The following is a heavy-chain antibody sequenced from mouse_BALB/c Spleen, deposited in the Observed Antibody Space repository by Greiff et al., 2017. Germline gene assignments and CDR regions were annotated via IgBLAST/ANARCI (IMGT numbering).Heavy chain of an antibody. D-gene: IGHD1-1*01. CDR2: INPYNGDT. V-gene: IGHV1-37*01. CDR3: GSHYGSSAWFDY. J-gene: IGHJ3*01. CDR1: GYSFTGYF. Sequence: EVKLQESGPELVKPGASVKISCKASGYSFTGYFMNWVKQSHGKSLEWIGRINPYNGDTFYNQKFKGKATLTVDKSSSTANMELLRLTSEESAVYYCGSHYGSSAWFDYWGQGTLVTVSA.